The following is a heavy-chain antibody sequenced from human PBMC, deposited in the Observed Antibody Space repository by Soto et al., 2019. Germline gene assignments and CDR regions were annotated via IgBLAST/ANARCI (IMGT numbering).Heavy chain of an antibody. CDR2: SSPKNGNT. J-gene: IGHJ5*02. D-gene: IGHD3-3*01. CDR1: GYSFSTYD. Sequence: AVQVPSKEPGYSFSTYDLSWLRQAPGRGPEWRGRSSPKNGNTNYAQSFQDRVTMTADTSSSTAYMELRGLRSDDTAKYYCATSYDSGFDPWGQGTLVTVSS. CDR3: ATSYDSGFDP. V-gene: IGHV1-18*04.